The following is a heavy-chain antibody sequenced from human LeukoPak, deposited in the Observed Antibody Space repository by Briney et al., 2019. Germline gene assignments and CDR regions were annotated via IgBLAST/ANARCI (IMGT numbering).Heavy chain of an antibody. CDR2: NKRKTDGGTT. J-gene: IGHJ4*02. V-gene: IGHV3-15*01. CDR1: GFTFSNAW. CDR3: TRDLAF. Sequence: GGSLRLSCAASGFTFSNAWMSWVRQAPGKGLEWVGRNKRKTDGGTTDYAAPVKGRFTISRDDSKNTLYLHMNSLKIEDTAVYYCTRDLAFWGQGTLVIVSS.